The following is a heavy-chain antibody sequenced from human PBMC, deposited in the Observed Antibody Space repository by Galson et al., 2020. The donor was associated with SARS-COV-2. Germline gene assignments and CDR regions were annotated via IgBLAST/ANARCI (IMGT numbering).Heavy chain of an antibody. V-gene: IGHV3-74*03. J-gene: IGHJ4*02. D-gene: IGHD1-1*01. Sequence: GGSLRLSCVASGFTFSSYWMHWVRQSPGRGLVWVSRNNSDESRIQYDDSVKGRFTIPRDNAKSTLYLQMNSLRAEDTAVYYCARVHPLGGGGSYFDSWGQGILVTVSS. CDR1: GFTFSSYW. CDR3: ARVHPLGGGGSYFDS. CDR2: NNSDESRI.